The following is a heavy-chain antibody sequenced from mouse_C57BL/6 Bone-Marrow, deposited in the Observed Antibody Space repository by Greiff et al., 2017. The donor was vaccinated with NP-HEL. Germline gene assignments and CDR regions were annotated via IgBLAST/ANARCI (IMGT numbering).Heavy chain of an antibody. V-gene: IGHV1-18*01. CDR1: GYTFTDYN. CDR3: ARFLGYYAMDY. CDR2: INPNNGGT. Sequence: EVKLMESGPELVKPGASVKIPCKASGYTFTDYNMDWVKQSHGKSLEWIGDINPNNGGTNYNQKFKGKATLTVDKSSSTAYMELRSLTSEDTAVYYCARFLGYYAMDYWGQGTSVTVSS. J-gene: IGHJ4*01. D-gene: IGHD3-3*01.